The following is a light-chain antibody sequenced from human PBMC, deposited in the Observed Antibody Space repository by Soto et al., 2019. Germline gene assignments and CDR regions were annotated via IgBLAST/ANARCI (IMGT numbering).Light chain of an antibody. CDR1: GSDFGRYNR. J-gene: IGLJ3*02. Sequence: QSALTQPPSVSGSPGQSVTISCTGTGSDFGRYNRVSWYQHTPGTAPKLLICEVTNRPSGVPDRFSGSRSGNTASLTISGLQAEDDADYYCSSFTTSDTWVLGGGTKLTVL. V-gene: IGLV2-18*02. CDR2: EVT. CDR3: SSFTTSDTWV.